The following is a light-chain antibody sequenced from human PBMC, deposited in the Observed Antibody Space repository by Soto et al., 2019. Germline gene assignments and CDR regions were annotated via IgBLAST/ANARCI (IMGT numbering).Light chain of an antibody. Sequence: QSALTQPRSVSGSPGQSVTISCTGTRNDVGAYNYVSWYQQHPGRPPKLLIYGVVRWPSGVPDRFSGSKSGNTASLTISGLQAEDEADYFCCSYAGGYTYLFGTGTKVTVL. CDR3: CSYAGGYTYL. CDR1: RNDVGAYNY. J-gene: IGLJ1*01. CDR2: GVV. V-gene: IGLV2-11*01.